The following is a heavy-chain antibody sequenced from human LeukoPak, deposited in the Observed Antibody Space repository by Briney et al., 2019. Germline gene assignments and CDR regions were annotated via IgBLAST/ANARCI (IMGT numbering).Heavy chain of an antibody. CDR1: GGTFSSYA. CDR2: IIPIFGTA. Sequence: GASVKVSCKASGGTFSSYATSWVRQAPGQGLEWMGRIIPIFGTANYAQKFQGRVTITTDESTSTAYMELSSLRSEDTAVYYCARARSSSWPIDAFDIWGQGTMVTVSS. CDR3: ARARSSSWPIDAFDI. J-gene: IGHJ3*02. D-gene: IGHD6-13*01. V-gene: IGHV1-69*05.